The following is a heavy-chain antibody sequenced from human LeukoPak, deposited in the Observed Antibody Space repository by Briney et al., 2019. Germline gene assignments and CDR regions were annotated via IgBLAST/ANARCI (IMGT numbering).Heavy chain of an antibody. Sequence: GGSLRLSCAASGFSFSAYGMHWVRQAPGKGLVWVSRIKSDGGTNYADSVKGRFTISRDNAKKTVSLQMNSLRPEDTGVYYCARAPSEIGGYYPEYFRHWGQGTLVTVSS. CDR2: IKSDGGT. J-gene: IGHJ1*01. D-gene: IGHD3-22*01. CDR1: GFSFSAYG. CDR3: ARAPSEIGGYYPEYFRH. V-gene: IGHV3-74*01.